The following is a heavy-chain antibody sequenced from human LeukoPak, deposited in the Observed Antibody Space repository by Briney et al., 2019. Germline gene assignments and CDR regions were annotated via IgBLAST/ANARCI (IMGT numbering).Heavy chain of an antibody. V-gene: IGHV3-13*01. CDR3: ARGCYYDSSGSYDAFDI. Sequence: GGSLRLSCAASGFTFSSYDMHWVRQATGKGLEWVSAIGTAGDTYYPGSVKGRFTISRENAKNSLYLQMNSLRAGDTAVYYCARGCYYDSSGSYDAFDIWGQGTMVTVPS. CDR1: GFTFSSYD. CDR2: IGTAGDT. J-gene: IGHJ3*02. D-gene: IGHD3-22*01.